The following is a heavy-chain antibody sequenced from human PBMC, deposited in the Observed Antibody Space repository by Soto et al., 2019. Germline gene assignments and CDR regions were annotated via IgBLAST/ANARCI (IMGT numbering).Heavy chain of an antibody. CDR3: IQSRCGGDCLQSYASYYYYGMDV. CDR2: IYWDDDK. J-gene: IGHJ6*02. D-gene: IGHD2-21*02. CDR1: GFSLSTSGVG. V-gene: IGHV2-5*02. Sequence: SGPTLVNPTHTLTLTCTFSGFSLSTSGVGVGWIRQPPGKALEWLALIYWDDDKRYSPSLKSRLTITKDTSKNQVVLTMTNMDTVDTATYYCIQSRCGGDCLQSYASYYYYGMDVWGQGTTVTVSS.